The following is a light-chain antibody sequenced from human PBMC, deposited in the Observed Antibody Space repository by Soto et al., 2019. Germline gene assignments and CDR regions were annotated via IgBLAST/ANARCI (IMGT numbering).Light chain of an antibody. Sequence: EIVMTQSPTTLSVSPGERGTLSCRASQDISSNLAWYQQKPGQTPRLLIHGASTRATGTPARFSGSGSGTRFTLTIASLQSEDFAVYYCQQHDNWPRTFGQGTKVDIK. V-gene: IGKV3-15*01. CDR1: QDISSN. CDR3: QQHDNWPRT. J-gene: IGKJ1*01. CDR2: GAS.